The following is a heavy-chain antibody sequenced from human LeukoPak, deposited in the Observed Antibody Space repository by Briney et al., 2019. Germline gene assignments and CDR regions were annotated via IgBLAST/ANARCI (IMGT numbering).Heavy chain of an antibody. Sequence: ASVKVSCKASGGTFGSYAISWVRQAPGQGLEWMGGIIPIFGTANYAQKFQGRVTITTDESTSTAYMELSSLRSEDTAVYYCARTPFEYSSSSVYFGYWGQGTLVTVSS. CDR1: GGTFGSYA. D-gene: IGHD6-6*01. CDR2: IIPIFGTA. J-gene: IGHJ4*02. CDR3: ARTPFEYSSSSVYFGY. V-gene: IGHV1-69*05.